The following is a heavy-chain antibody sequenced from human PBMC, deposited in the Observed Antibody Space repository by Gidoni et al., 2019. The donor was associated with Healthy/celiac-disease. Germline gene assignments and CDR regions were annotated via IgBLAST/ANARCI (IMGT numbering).Heavy chain of an antibody. CDR3: ARGGDIVVVPAAIHWFDP. J-gene: IGHJ5*02. CDR2: INAGNGNT. Sequence: QVQLVQSGAEVKKPGASVKVSCKASGYTFTSYHMHWVRQAPGQRLEWMGWINAGNGNTKYSQKFQGRVTITRDTSASTAYMELSSLRSEDTAVYYCARGGDIVVVPAAIHWFDPWGQGTLVTVSS. V-gene: IGHV1-3*01. D-gene: IGHD2-2*01. CDR1: GYTFTSYH.